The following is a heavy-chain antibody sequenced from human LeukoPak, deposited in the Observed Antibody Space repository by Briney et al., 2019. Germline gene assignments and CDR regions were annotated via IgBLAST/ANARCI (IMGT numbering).Heavy chain of an antibody. CDR1: GFTFSSYG. J-gene: IGHJ3*02. CDR2: IWYDGSNK. D-gene: IGHD3-22*01. V-gene: IGHV3-33*01. CDR3: ASSMIVVSGAFDI. Sequence: PGGSLRLSCAASGFTFSSYGMHWVRQAPGKGLEWVALIWYDGSNKYYADSVKGRFSISRDNSKNTLYLQMNSLRAEDTAVYYCASSMIVVSGAFDIWGQGTMVTVSS.